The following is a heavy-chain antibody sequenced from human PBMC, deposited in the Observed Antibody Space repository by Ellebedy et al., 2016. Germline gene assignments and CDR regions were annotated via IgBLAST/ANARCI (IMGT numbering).Heavy chain of an antibody. CDR3: AEDIVVVVAAEHRRPDRYYYYGMDV. V-gene: IGHV3-23*01. CDR1: GFTFSNAW. J-gene: IGHJ6*02. D-gene: IGHD2-15*01. Sequence: GGSLRLXCAASGFTFSNAWMSWVRQAPGKGLEWVSAFSGSGGSTYYADSVKGRFTISRDNSKNTLYLQMNSLRAEDTAVYYCAEDIVVVVAAEHRRPDRYYYYGMDVWGQGTTVTVSS. CDR2: FSGSGGST.